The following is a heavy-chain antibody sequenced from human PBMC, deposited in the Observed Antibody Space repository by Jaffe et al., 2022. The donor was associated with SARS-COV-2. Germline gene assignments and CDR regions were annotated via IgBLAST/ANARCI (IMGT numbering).Heavy chain of an antibody. J-gene: IGHJ4*02. CDR3: ARGSLVGAFDY. V-gene: IGHV3-64*01. CDR1: GFTFSSYA. D-gene: IGHD1-26*01. CDR2: ISSNGGST. Sequence: EVQLVESGGGLVQPGGSLRLSCAASGFTFSSYAMHWVRQAPGKGLEYVSAISSNGGSTYYANSVKGRFTISRDNSKNTLYLQMGSLRAEDMAVYYCARGSLVGAFDYWGQGTLVTVSS.